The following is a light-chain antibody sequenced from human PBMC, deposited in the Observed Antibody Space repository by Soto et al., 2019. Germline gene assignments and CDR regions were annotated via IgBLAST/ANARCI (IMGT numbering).Light chain of an antibody. Sequence: DIHMTQSPSTLSAFVGDRVTITCRASQSISSWLAWYQQKPGKAPKLLIFKASTLESGVPSRFSGSGSGTEFALTISSLQPDDFATYYCQQYKSYWTFGHGTKVDIK. J-gene: IGKJ1*01. CDR1: QSISSW. CDR2: KAS. CDR3: QQYKSYWT. V-gene: IGKV1-5*03.